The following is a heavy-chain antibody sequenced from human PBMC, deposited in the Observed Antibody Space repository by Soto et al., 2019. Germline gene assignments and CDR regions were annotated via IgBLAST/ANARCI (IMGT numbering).Heavy chain of an antibody. V-gene: IGHV1-46*03. Sequence: ASVKVSCKASGYTFTSYYMHWVRQAPGQGLEWMGIINPSGGSTSYAQKFQGRVTMTRDTSTSTVYMELSSLRSEDTAVYYCARVLWNWDRPKADAFDIWGQGTMVTVSS. J-gene: IGHJ3*02. CDR2: INPSGGST. D-gene: IGHD1-7*01. CDR1: GYTFTSYY. CDR3: ARVLWNWDRPKADAFDI.